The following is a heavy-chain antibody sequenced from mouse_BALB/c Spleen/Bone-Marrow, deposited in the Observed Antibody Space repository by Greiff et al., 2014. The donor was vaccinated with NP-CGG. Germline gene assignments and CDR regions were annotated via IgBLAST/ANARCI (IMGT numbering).Heavy chain of an antibody. CDR3: ARWDYAMDY. CDR2: INPGSGGT. CDR1: GYAFTNYL. J-gene: IGHJ4*01. V-gene: IGHV1-54*01. Sequence: VQLQQSGAELVRPGTSVKVSCKASGYAFTNYLIEWVKRRPGQGLEWIGVINPGSGGTNYNEKFKGKATLTADKSSSTAYMQLSSLTSDDSAVYFCARWDYAMDYWGQGTSVTVSS.